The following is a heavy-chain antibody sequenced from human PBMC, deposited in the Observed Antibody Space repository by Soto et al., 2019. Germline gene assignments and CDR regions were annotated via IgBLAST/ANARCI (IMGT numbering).Heavy chain of an antibody. J-gene: IGHJ6*03. D-gene: IGHD3-3*01. CDR1: GFTFSSYS. CDR3: ARVLMYYDFWSGPDYYYYMDV. V-gene: IGHV3-21*01. Sequence: GGSLSLSCAASGFTFSSYSMNWVRQAPGKGLEWVSSISSSSSYIYYADSVKGRFTISRDNAKNSLYLQMNSLRAEDTAVYYCARVLMYYDFWSGPDYYYYMDVWGKGTTVTVSS. CDR2: ISSSSSYI.